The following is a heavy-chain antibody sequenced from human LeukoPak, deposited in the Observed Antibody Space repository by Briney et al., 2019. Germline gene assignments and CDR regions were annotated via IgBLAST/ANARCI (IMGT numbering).Heavy chain of an antibody. CDR3: ARERYYYDSSGNEGRYYFDY. CDR2: IKQDGSEK. V-gene: IGHV3-7*01. Sequence: GGSLRLSCAASGFTFSSYWMSWVRQAPGKGLEWVANIKQDGSEKYYVDSVKGRFTISRDNAKNSLYLQMNSLRAEDTAVYYCARERYYYDSSGNEGRYYFDYWGQGTLVTVSS. CDR1: GFTFSSYW. J-gene: IGHJ4*02. D-gene: IGHD3-22*01.